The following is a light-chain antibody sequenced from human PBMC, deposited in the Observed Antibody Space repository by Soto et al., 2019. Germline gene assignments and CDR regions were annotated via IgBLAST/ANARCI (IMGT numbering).Light chain of an antibody. Sequence: DIVMTQSPDSLAVSLGERATINCKSSQSVLFSSNNINFLTWYQQKPGQPPKLLIYWASTRESGVPDRFSGSGSGKDFTLTLSNLQAEDVAVYYCQQYYTTPPTFGQGTKVEIK. CDR1: QSVLFSSNNINF. J-gene: IGKJ2*01. CDR3: QQYYTTPPT. CDR2: WAS. V-gene: IGKV4-1*01.